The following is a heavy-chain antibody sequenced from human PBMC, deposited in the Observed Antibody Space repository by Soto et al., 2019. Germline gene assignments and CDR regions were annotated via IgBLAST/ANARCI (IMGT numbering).Heavy chain of an antibody. Sequence: ASVKVSCKASGGTFSSYTISWVRQAPGQGLEWMGRIIPILGIANYAQKFQGRVTITADKSTSTAYMELSSLRSEDTAVYYCASYPRSSYQLLEGDAFDIWGQGTMVTVSS. V-gene: IGHV1-69*02. CDR1: GGTFSSYT. J-gene: IGHJ3*02. CDR3: ASYPRSSYQLLEGDAFDI. D-gene: IGHD2-2*01. CDR2: IIPILGIA.